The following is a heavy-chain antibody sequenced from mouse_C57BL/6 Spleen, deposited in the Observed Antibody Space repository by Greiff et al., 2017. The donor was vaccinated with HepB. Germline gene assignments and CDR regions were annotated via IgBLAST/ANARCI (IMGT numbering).Heavy chain of an antibody. D-gene: IGHD2-3*01. V-gene: IGHV1-52*01. CDR1: GYTFTSYW. CDR2: IDPSDSET. Sequence: QVQLQQPGAELVRPGSSVKLSCKASGYTFTSYWMHWVKQRPIQGLEWIGNIDPSDSETHYNQKFKDKATLTVDKSSSTAYMQLSSLTSEDSAVYYCAREDGYYLFAYWGQGTLVTVSA. J-gene: IGHJ3*01. CDR3: AREDGYYLFAY.